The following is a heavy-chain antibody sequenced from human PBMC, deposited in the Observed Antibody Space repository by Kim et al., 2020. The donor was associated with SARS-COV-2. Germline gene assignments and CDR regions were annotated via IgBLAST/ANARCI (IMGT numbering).Heavy chain of an antibody. CDR2: IYTSGST. CDR3: ARASPTGLRLFGY. D-gene: IGHD5-12*01. J-gene: IGHJ4*02. Sequence: SETLSLTCTVSGGSISSGSYYWSWIRQPAGKGLEWIGRIYTSGSTNYNPSLKSRVTISVDTSKNQFSLKLSSVTAADTAVYYCARASPTGLRLFGYWGQGTLVTVSS. V-gene: IGHV4-61*02. CDR1: GGSISSGSYY.